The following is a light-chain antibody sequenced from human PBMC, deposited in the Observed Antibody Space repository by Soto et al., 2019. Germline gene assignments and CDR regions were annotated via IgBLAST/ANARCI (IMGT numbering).Light chain of an antibody. CDR1: QSVSSN. CDR3: QHYNNWPLT. CDR2: GAS. V-gene: IGKV3-15*01. Sequence: EIVMTQSPDTLSLSPGERASLSCRASQSVSSNLAWYQQIPGQAPRLLIYGASARATGIPARFSGSGSGTEFTLTISSLQSEDFAVYYCQHYNNWPLTFGQGTKGDIK. J-gene: IGKJ1*01.